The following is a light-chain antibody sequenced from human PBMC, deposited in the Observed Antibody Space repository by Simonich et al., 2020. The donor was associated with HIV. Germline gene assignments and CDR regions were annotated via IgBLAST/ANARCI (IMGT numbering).Light chain of an antibody. V-gene: IGKV4-1*01. CDR3: QQYYSAPLT. Sequence: DIVMTQSPDSLTVSLGERATINCESSQNILYSSNNKNYLAWYQHKTGQPPKLLIYWASTRESGVPDRFSGSGSGTDFTLTISSLQAEDVAVYYCQQYYSAPLTFGGGTKVEIK. CDR1: QNILYSSNNKNY. CDR2: WAS. J-gene: IGKJ4*01.